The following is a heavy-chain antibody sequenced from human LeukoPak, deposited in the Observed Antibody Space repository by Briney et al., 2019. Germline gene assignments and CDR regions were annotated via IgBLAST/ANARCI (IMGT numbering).Heavy chain of an antibody. D-gene: IGHD3-22*01. Sequence: ASVTVSCKASGYTFTGYYMHWVRQAPGQGLEGMGWINPNSGGTNYAQKFQGRVTMTSDTSISTAYMELSRLRSDDTAVYYCARDTYYDSSGYDYWGQGTMVTVSS. CDR2: INPNSGGT. J-gene: IGHJ4*02. V-gene: IGHV1-2*02. CDR3: ARDTYYDSSGYDY. CDR1: GYTFTGYY.